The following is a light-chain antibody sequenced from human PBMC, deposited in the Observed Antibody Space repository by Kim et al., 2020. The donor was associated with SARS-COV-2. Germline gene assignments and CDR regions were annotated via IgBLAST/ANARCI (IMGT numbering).Light chain of an antibody. CDR1: QSVSSS. V-gene: IGKV3-15*01. CDR2: GAS. Sequence: EIVMTQSPATLSVSPGERATLSCRASQSVSSSLAWYQQRPGQAPRLLIYGASTRATGIPARFSGSGSGTEFTLTISSLQSEDFELYYCQQYKKWPPHTFGQGTKLEI. J-gene: IGKJ2*01. CDR3: QQYKKWPPHT.